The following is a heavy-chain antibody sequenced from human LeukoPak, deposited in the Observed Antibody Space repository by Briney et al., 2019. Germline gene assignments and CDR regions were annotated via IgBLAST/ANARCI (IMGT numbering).Heavy chain of an antibody. J-gene: IGHJ4*02. CDR3: ARDRVGSSCDY. CDR2: IIPILGIA. V-gene: IGHV1-69*04. D-gene: IGHD6-13*01. CDR1: GGTFSSYA. Sequence: GASVKVSCKASGGTFSSYAISWVRQAPGQGLEWMGRIIPILGIANYAQKFQGRVTITADKSTSTAYMELSSLRSEDTAVYYCARDRVGSSCDYWGQGTLVTVSS.